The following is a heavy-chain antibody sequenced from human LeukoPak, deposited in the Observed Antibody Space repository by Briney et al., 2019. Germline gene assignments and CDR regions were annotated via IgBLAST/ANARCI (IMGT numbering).Heavy chain of an antibody. D-gene: IGHD5-12*01. CDR1: GYTFTVYF. Sequence: ASVKVSCKASGYTFTVYFMHWVRQAPGQGLEWMGWINPNSGGTNYAQKLQGRVTMTTDTSTRTAYMELRSLRSDDTAVYYCARVMHWDIVMARGRGMDVWGQGTTVTVSS. CDR3: ARVMHWDIVMARGRGMDV. CDR2: INPNSGGT. J-gene: IGHJ6*02. V-gene: IGHV1-2*02.